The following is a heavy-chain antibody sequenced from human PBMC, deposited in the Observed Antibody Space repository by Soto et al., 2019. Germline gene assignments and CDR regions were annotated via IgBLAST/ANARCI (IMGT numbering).Heavy chain of an antibody. CDR3: ARYRFSGRRWSKFAY. V-gene: IGHV4-31*03. CDR1: GVTVSSDAYY. D-gene: IGHD3-16*02. CDR2: IYHTGST. Sequence: SETLSLTCTVSGVTVSSDAYYWSWIRQHPGRGLEWIGNIYHTGSTYYSPSLKSRVVISLDASSNQFSLRLTSVTAADTAVYFGARYRFSGRRWSKFAYWGQGTLVTVSS. J-gene: IGHJ4*02.